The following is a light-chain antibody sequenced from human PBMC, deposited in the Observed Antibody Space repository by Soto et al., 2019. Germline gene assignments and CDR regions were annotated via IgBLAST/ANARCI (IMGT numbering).Light chain of an antibody. Sequence: QSVLTQPPSVSGAPGQRVTISCTGSSSNIGAGYDVHWYQQLPGTAPKLLIYGNSNRPSVVPDRFSGSKSGTSASLAITGLQAEDEADYYCQSYDSSLSGLDVVFGGGTKVTVL. CDR1: SSNIGAGYD. J-gene: IGLJ2*01. CDR3: QSYDSSLSGLDVV. V-gene: IGLV1-40*01. CDR2: GNS.